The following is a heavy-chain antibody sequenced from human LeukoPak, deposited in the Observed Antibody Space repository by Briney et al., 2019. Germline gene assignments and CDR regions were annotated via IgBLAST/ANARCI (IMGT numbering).Heavy chain of an antibody. D-gene: IGHD6-13*01. V-gene: IGHV1-18*01. CDR3: ARDQNSSSWEGVLDY. J-gene: IGHJ4*02. Sequence: ASVKVSCKASGYTFTSYGISWVRQAPGQGLEWMGWISAYNGNTNHAQKLQGRVTMTTDTSTSTAYMELRSLRSDDTAVYYCARDQNSSSWEGVLDYWGQGTLVTVSS. CDR2: ISAYNGNT. CDR1: GYTFTSYG.